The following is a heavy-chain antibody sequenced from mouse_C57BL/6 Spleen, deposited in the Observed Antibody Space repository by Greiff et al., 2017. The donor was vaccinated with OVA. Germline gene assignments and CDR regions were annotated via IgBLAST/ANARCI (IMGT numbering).Heavy chain of an antibody. Sequence: EVQLVESGGGLVKPGGSLKLSCAASGFTFSSYAMSWVRQTPEKRLEWVATISDGGSYTYYPDNVKGRFTISRDNAKNNLYLQMSHLKSEDTAMYYCARSVTGTVEAYWGQGTLVTVSA. J-gene: IGHJ3*01. D-gene: IGHD4-1*01. CDR1: GFTFSSYA. CDR3: ARSVTGTVEAY. CDR2: ISDGGSYT. V-gene: IGHV5-4*01.